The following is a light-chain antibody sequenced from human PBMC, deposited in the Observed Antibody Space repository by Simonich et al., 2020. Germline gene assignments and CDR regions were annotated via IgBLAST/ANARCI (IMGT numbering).Light chain of an antibody. V-gene: IGKV3-15*01. J-gene: IGKJ4*01. CDR3: QQYNNWPPLT. CDR1: QSVSRN. CDR2: GAS. Sequence: EIVMTQSPATLSVSQGERATLSCRASQSVSRNLAWYQQKPGQAPRPLIHGASTRATGIPARFSGSGSGTEFTLTISSLQSEDFAVYYCQQYNNWPPLTFGGGTKVEIK.